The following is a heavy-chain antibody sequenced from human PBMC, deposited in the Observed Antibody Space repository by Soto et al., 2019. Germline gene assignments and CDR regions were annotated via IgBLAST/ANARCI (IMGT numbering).Heavy chain of an antibody. CDR3: ASGTRSRQVAFDI. D-gene: IGHD5-12*01. J-gene: IGHJ4*03. CDR2: IYYSGST. CDR1: VGSISSYY. V-gene: IGHV4-59*01. Sequence: AETLSLTCTFSVGSISSYYWSWIRQPPGKGLEWIGYIYYSGSTNYNPSLKSRVTIAVDTSKNQFSLKLSSVTAADAAVYYCASGTRSRQVAFDIWGQGTPVTVSS.